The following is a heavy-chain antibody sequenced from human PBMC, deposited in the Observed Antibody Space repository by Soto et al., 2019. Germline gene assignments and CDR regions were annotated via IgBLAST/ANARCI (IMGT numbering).Heavy chain of an antibody. D-gene: IGHD3-22*01. CDR2: INPKSGGT. CDR1: GYMFTCDY. J-gene: IGHJ3*02. Sequence: ASVKVSCKASGYMFTCDYIHWVRKAPGQGLEWMGWINPKSGGTKYAEKFPGRVSMTGDTSITTAYLELSSLTSDDTAVYYCATDRVAFDMWGQGTKVTVSS. CDR3: ATDRVAFDM. V-gene: IGHV1-2*02.